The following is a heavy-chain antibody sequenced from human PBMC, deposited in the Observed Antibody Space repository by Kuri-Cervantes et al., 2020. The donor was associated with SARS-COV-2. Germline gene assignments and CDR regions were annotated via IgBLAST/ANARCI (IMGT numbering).Heavy chain of an antibody. Sequence: ASVKVSCKASGYTFTGYYMHWVRQAPGQGLEWMGWINPNSGGTNYAQKFQGRVTMTRDTSTSTAYMELSRLRSDDTAVYYCATPSYYDSSGSYDAFDIWGQGTMVTVSS. CDR3: ATPSYYDSSGSYDAFDI. D-gene: IGHD3-22*01. V-gene: IGHV1-2*02. CDR2: INPNSGGT. J-gene: IGHJ3*02. CDR1: GYTFTGYY.